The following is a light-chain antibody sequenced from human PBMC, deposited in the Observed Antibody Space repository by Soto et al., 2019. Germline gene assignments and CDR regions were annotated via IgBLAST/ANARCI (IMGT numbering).Light chain of an antibody. CDR1: SSDIGAYNS. V-gene: IGLV2-14*03. CDR3: ASYTTGRIRV. Sequence: QSALTQPASVSASPGQSITISCTGTSSDIGAYNSVSWYQQHPGEAPQLIIYDVSYQPSGISSRFSGPKSGNTASLTVSGLQADDDADYYCASYTTGRIRVFGGGTKLTVL. CDR2: DVS. J-gene: IGLJ2*01.